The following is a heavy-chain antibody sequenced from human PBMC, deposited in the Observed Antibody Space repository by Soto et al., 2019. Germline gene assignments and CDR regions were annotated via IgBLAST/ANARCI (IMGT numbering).Heavy chain of an antibody. V-gene: IGHV3-23*01. CDR1: GCTFSSYA. Sequence: EVQLLESGGGLVQPGWSLRLSCVASGCTFSSYAMSWVRQAPGKGLEWVSAISGSGGSTYYADSVKGRFTISRDNSKNTLYLQMNSLRAEDTAVYYCAKQLLTFYYYYMDVWGKGTTVTVSS. J-gene: IGHJ6*03. D-gene: IGHD3-10*01. CDR2: ISGSGGST. CDR3: AKQLLTFYYYYMDV.